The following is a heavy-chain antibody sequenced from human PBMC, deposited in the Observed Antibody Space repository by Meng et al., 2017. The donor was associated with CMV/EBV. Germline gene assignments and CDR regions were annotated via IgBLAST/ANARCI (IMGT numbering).Heavy chain of an antibody. CDR3: ARADYVITGSRPNWYFDL. Sequence: PLVQLGPDWRSPGRPWHVSSRFSGEPFTVTYMHWSRQAHGQELEWMGWINPNSAGTTSAQKFQGRVTMTRDTSISTAYMELSRLRSDDTAVYYCARADYVITGSRPNWYFDLWGRGTLVTVSS. CDR1: GEPFTVTY. CDR2: INPNSAGT. J-gene: IGHJ2*01. D-gene: IGHD1-20*01. V-gene: IGHV1-2*02.